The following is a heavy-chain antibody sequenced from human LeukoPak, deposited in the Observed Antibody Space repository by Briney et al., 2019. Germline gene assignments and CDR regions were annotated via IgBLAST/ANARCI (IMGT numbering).Heavy chain of an antibody. CDR2: ISSDGTNK. CDR1: GFTFSIYA. J-gene: IGHJ4*02. V-gene: IGHV3-30-3*01. D-gene: IGHD6-19*01. Sequence: GGSLRLSCAASGFTFSIYAIHWVRQAPGKGLEWVAVISSDGTNKNNADSVKGRFTISRDDSKNTLYPQMNSLRAEDTAVYYCAREGGSSGSLRGGFYFDYWGQGTLVTVSS. CDR3: AREGGSSGSLRGGFYFDY.